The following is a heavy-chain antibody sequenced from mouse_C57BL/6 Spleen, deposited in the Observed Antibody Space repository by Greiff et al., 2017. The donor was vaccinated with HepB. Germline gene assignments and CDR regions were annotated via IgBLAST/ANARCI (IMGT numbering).Heavy chain of an antibody. V-gene: IGHV5-9-1*02. CDR1: GFTFSSYA. J-gene: IGHJ2*01. CDR3: TRDRLGAGPFDY. Sequence: EVQRVESGEGLVKPGGSLKLSCAASGFTFSSYAMSWVRQTPEKRLEWVAYISSGGDYIYYADTVKGRFTISRDNARNTLYLQMSSLKSEDTAMYYCTRDRLGAGPFDYWGQGTTLTVSS. CDR2: ISSGGDYI. D-gene: IGHD2-13*01.